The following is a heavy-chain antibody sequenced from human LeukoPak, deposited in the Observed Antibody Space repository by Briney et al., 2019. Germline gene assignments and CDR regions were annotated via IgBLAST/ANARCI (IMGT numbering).Heavy chain of an antibody. CDR2: ISGSGGST. V-gene: IGHV3-23*01. D-gene: IGHD5-18*01. CDR3: AKVAWIQLWFGAFDI. J-gene: IGHJ3*02. CDR1: GFTFSSYV. Sequence: TGGSLRLSCAASGFTFSSYVMSWVRQAPGKGLEWVSTISGSGGSTYYADAVKGRFTISRDNSKNTLYLQMNSLRAEDTAVYYCAKVAWIQLWFGAFDIWGQGTMVTVSS.